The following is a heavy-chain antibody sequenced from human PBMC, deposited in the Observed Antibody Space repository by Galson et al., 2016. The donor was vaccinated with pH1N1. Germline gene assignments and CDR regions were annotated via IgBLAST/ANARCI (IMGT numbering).Heavy chain of an antibody. V-gene: IGHV4-61*09. Sequence: TLSLTCTVSGGPISSGSYYWSWIRQPAGKGLEWIGYIYTSGSTNYNPSLKSRVIISVDTSKNQFSLKLSSVTAADTAVYYCARVVTWELGYYFDYWGQGTLVTVSS. D-gene: IGHD1-26*01. CDR1: GGPISSGSYY. J-gene: IGHJ4*02. CDR3: ARVVTWELGYYFDY. CDR2: IYTSGST.